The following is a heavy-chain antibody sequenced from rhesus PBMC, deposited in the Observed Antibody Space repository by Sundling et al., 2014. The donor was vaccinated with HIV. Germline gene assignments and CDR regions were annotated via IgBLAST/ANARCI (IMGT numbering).Heavy chain of an antibody. J-gene: IGHJ4*01. D-gene: IGHD3-16*01. Sequence: QLQLQESGPGLVKPSETLSVTCAVSGDSIRGYYWNWIRQPPGKGLEWIGYIGGNSASTYYNPSLKNRVTISKDTSKNQFSLELTSVTAADTAVYYCATDPADYYSGAHGYWGQGVLVTVSS. CDR1: GDSIRGYY. V-gene: IGHV4-165*01. CDR2: IGGNSAST. CDR3: ATDPADYYSGAHGY.